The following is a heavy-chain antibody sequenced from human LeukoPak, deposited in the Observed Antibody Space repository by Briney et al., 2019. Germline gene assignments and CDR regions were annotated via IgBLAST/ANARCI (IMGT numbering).Heavy chain of an antibody. CDR2: IYHSGST. D-gene: IGHD3-22*01. CDR3: ARGGAVGGYYSSPVPSNFDQ. V-gene: IGHV4-4*02. J-gene: IGHJ4*02. Sequence: PSETLSLTCAVSGGSISSSNWWSWVRQPPGKGLEWIGEIYHSGSTNYNPSLKSRVTISIDTSKTQISLKLNSVTAADTAVYYCARGGAVGGYYSSPVPSNFDQWGQGTLVTVSS. CDR1: GGSISSSNW.